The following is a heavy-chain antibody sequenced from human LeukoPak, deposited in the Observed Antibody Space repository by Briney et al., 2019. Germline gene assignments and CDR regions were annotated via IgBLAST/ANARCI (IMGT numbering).Heavy chain of an antibody. Sequence: ASVKVSCKASGGTFSSYAISWARQAPGQGLEWMGGIIPIFGTANYAQKFQGRVTITADESTSTAYMELSSLRSEDTAVYYCARVAAAAGTVDYWGQGTLVTVSS. J-gene: IGHJ4*02. CDR3: ARVAAAAGTVDY. D-gene: IGHD6-13*01. CDR1: GGTFSSYA. CDR2: IIPIFGTA. V-gene: IGHV1-69*13.